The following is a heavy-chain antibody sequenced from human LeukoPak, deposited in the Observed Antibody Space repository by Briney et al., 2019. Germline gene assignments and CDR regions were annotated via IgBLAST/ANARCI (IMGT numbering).Heavy chain of an antibody. Sequence: SGRSLRLSCAASGFTFSSYAMHWVRQAPGKGLEWVAVISYDGSNKYYADSVKGRFTISRDNSKNTLYLQMNSLRAEDTAVYYCAQGGSGWYYFDYWGQGTLVTVSS. CDR2: ISYDGSNK. D-gene: IGHD6-19*01. CDR1: GFTFSSYA. J-gene: IGHJ4*02. V-gene: IGHV3-30-3*01. CDR3: AQGGSGWYYFDY.